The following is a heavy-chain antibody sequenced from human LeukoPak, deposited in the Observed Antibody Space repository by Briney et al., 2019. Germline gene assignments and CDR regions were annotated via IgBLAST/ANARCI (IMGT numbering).Heavy chain of an antibody. D-gene: IGHD4-17*01. Sequence: ASVKVSCKASGYTFTGYCMHWVRQDPGQGLEWMGWINPNSGGTNYAQKFQGRVTMTRDMSTSTAYMELSRLRSDDTAVYYCARADYGDYSTFDYWGQGTLVTVSS. CDR3: ARADYGDYSTFDY. CDR1: GYTFTGYC. J-gene: IGHJ4*02. V-gene: IGHV1-2*02. CDR2: INPNSGGT.